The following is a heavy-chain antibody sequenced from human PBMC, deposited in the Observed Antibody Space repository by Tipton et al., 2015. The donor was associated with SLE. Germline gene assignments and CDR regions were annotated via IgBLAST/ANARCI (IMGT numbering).Heavy chain of an antibody. CDR1: GGSFSGYY. V-gene: IGHV4-34*01. CDR3: VRVEGAYDQYYFDS. J-gene: IGHJ4*02. CDR2: INHSGST. Sequence: TLSLTCAVYGGSFSGYYWSWIRQPPGKGLEWIGEINHSGSTNYNPSLKSRVTISVDTSKNQFSLKLSSVTVADTAVYYCVRVEGAYDQYYFDSWGQGTLVTVSS. D-gene: IGHD5-12*01.